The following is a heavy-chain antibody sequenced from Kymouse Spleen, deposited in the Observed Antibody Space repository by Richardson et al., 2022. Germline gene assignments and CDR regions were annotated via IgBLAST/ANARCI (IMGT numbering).Heavy chain of an antibody. V-gene: IGHV4-34*01. D-gene: IGHD1-1*01,IGHD1-20*01. J-gene: IGHJ4*02. CDR1: GGSFSGYY. Sequence: QVQLQQWGAGLLKPSETLSLTCAVYGGSFSGYYWSWIRQPPGKGLEWIGEINHSGSTNYNPSLKSRVTISVDTSKNQFSLKLSSVTAADTAVYYCARGRGTGTTGLYYFDYWGQGTLVTVSS. CDR2: INHSGST. CDR3: ARGRGTGTTGLYYFDY.